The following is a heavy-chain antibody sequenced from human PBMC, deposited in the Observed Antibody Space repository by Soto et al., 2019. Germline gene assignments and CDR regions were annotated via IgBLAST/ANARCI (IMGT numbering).Heavy chain of an antibody. CDR1: DGSISSFY. V-gene: IGHV4-59*01. CDR2: IHYSGSA. Sequence: SETLSLTCTVSDGSISSFYWTWIRQPPGKGLEWIGHIHYSGSANYNPSLKSRVTMSVDTSKNQFSLTLTSVTAADTAIYYRARGRPDLALMVYSIHTACYFDSWGQGTLVTVSS. CDR3: ARGRPDLALMVYSIHTACYFDS. J-gene: IGHJ4*02. D-gene: IGHD2-8*01.